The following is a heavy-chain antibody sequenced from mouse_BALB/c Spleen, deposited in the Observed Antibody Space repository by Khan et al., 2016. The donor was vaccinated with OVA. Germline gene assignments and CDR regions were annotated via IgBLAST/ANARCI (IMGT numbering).Heavy chain of an antibody. CDR3: ARPPYFSYSLDH. CDR2: INTFTGEP. V-gene: IGHV9-3-1*01. CDR1: GYTFTNYG. Sequence: QIQLVQSGPEMKKPGETVKISCKASGYTFTNYGMNWVKQSPGKALKWMGWINTFTGEPTYADDFKGRFAFSLETSASTAYLQINNLKNEDTATYFCARPPYFSYSLDHWGQGTSVTVSA. J-gene: IGHJ4*01. D-gene: IGHD2-12*01.